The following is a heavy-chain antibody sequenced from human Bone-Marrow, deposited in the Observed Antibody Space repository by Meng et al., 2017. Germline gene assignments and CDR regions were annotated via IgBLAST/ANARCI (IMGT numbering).Heavy chain of an antibody. CDR3: AHDDSSGTFDY. CDR1: GFSLSTSGVG. V-gene: IGHV2-5*02. D-gene: IGHD3-22*01. J-gene: IGHJ4*02. CDR2: IYWDDDK. Sequence: PTLVKPTQTLPLTCTFSGFSLSTSGVGVGWIRQPPGKALEWLALIYWDDDKRYSPSLKSRLTITKDSSKNQVVLTMTNMDPVDTATYYCAHDDSSGTFDYWGQGTLVTVSS.